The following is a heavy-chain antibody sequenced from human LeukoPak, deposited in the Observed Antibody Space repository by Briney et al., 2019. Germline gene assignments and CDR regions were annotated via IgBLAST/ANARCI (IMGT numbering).Heavy chain of an antibody. D-gene: IGHD6-6*01. J-gene: IGHJ4*02. Sequence: GGSLRLSCAASGFTFSSYWMHWVRHAPGKGLVWVSRINSDGSSTSYADSVKGRFTISRDNAKNTLYLQMNSLRAEDTAVYYCARARYSSSSGADYWGQGTLVTVSS. CDR1: GFTFSSYW. V-gene: IGHV3-74*01. CDR2: INSDGSST. CDR3: ARARYSSSSGADY.